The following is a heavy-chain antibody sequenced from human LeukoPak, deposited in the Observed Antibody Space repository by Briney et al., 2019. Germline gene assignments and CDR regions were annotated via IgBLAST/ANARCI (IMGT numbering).Heavy chain of an antibody. CDR2: INPNSGDT. V-gene: IGHV1-2*06. D-gene: IGHD2-2*01. CDR3: TRDYCSSTSCLFDY. CDR1: GYTFTGYH. J-gene: IGHJ4*02. Sequence: ASVKVSCKASGYTFTGYHIHWMRQAPGQGLEWMGRINPNSGDTNSAQRFQGRVTMTRDTSISTAYMELIRLKSDDTAVFYCTRDYCSSTSCLFDYGGQGTLVTVS.